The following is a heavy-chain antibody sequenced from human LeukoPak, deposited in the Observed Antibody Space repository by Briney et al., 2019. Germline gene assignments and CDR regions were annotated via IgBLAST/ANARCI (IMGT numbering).Heavy chain of an antibody. J-gene: IGHJ6*03. CDR1: GFTFSDYY. CDR3: ARVQSYSSSWYSYYYYYMDV. Sequence: GGSLRLSCAASGFTFSDYYMSWVRQAPGKGLEWVSVIYSGGSTYYADSVKGRFTISRDNSKNTLYLQMNSLRAEDTAVYYCARVQSYSSSWYSYYYYYMDVWGKGTTVTISS. CDR2: IYSGGST. V-gene: IGHV3-53*01. D-gene: IGHD6-13*01.